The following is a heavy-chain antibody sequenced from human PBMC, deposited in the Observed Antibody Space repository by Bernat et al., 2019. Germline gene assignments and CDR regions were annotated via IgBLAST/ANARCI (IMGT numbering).Heavy chain of an antibody. D-gene: IGHD3-10*01. CDR3: ARDWAITMVQGVFRGAFDI. CDR1: GFTFSSYG. CDR2: IWYDGSNK. J-gene: IGHJ3*02. V-gene: IGHV3-33*01. Sequence: QVQLVESGGGVVQPGRSLRLSCAASGFTFSSYGMHWVRQAPGKGLEWVAVIWYDGSNKYYADSVKGRFTISRDNSKNTLYLQMNSLRAEDTAVYYCARDWAITMVQGVFRGAFDIWGQGTMVTVSS.